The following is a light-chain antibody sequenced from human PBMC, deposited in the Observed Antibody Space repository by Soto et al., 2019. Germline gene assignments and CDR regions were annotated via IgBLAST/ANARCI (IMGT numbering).Light chain of an antibody. J-gene: IGKJ5*01. CDR3: QQYNNWPYT. V-gene: IGKV3-15*01. CDR1: QSVSNY. Sequence: EIVLTQSQATLSVYPGERATLSCRASQSVSNYVAWYQQKPGQAPRLLIYDASNRATGIPARFSGSGSGTEFTLTISSLQSEDFAVYYCQQYNNWPYTFGQGTRLEI. CDR2: DAS.